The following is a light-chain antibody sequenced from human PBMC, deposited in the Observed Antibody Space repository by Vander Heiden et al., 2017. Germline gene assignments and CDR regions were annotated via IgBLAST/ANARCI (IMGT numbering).Light chain of an antibody. CDR3: CSYAGGSTWV. CDR1: SSDVGNYNL. V-gene: IGLV2-23*01. J-gene: IGLJ3*02. CDR2: EAS. Sequence: QSALTQPASVSGSPGQSITVSCTGTSSDVGNYNLVSWYQQPPGKAPKLMIYEASKRPSGVSNRFSGSKSGNTASLTISGLQAEDEADYYCCSYAGGSTWVFGGGTKLTVL.